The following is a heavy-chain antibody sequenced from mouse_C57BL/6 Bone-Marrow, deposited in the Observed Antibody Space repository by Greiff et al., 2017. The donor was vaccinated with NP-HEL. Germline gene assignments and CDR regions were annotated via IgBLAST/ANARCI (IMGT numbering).Heavy chain of an antibody. D-gene: IGHD4-1*01. CDR1: GFTFSSYG. CDR3: ARHRLGRGFAY. J-gene: IGHJ3*01. CDR2: ISSGGSYT. V-gene: IGHV5-6*01. Sequence: EVQLLQSGGDLVKPGASLKLSCAASGFTFSSYGMSWVRQTPDKRLEWVATISSGGSYTYYPDSLKGRFTIARDNAKNTLYLQMSSLKSEDTAMYNCARHRLGRGFAYWGHGTLVTVSA.